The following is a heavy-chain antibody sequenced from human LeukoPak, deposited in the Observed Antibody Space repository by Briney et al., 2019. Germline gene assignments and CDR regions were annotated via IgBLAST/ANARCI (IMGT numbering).Heavy chain of an antibody. CDR3: SKGSYYDSSGSFYFSY. J-gene: IGHJ4*02. CDR1: GFTFSSYA. CDR2: ISGSGDNT. V-gene: IGHV3-23*01. D-gene: IGHD3-22*01. Sequence: GGSLRLSCAASGFTFSSYAMSWVRQAPGKGLEWVSGISGSGDNTYYADSVKGRFTISRDNSKNTLYVQVNSLGTEDTAAYYLSKGSYYDSSGSFYFSYWGQGTLVTFSS.